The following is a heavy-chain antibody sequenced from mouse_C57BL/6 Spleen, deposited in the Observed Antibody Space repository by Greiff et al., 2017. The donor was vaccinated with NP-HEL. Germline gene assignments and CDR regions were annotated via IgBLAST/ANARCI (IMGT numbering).Heavy chain of an antibody. CDR1: GYTFTDYY. CDR3: ASFTTVVATDY. D-gene: IGHD1-1*01. V-gene: IGHV1-19*01. J-gene: IGHJ4*01. Sequence: VQLQQSGPVLVKPGASVKMSCKASGYTFTDYYMNWVKQSHGKSLEWIGVINPYNGGTSYNQKFKGKATLTVDKSSSTAYIELNILTSEDSAVDYCASFTTVVATDYWGQGTSVTVSS. CDR2: INPYNGGT.